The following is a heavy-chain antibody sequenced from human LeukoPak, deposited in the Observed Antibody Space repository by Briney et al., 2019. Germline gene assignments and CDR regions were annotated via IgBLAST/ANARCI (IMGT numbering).Heavy chain of an antibody. V-gene: IGHV4-30-4*08. Sequence: SETLSLTCTVSSASISSGGYYWSWIRQPPGKGLEWIAYILYSGTTYNNPSLKSRLTISMNTSKNQFSLTLSSVTAVDTAVYYCARADPGDAFDIWGQGTMVTVSS. J-gene: IGHJ3*02. CDR2: ILYSGTT. CDR3: ARADPGDAFDI. CDR1: SASISSGGYY.